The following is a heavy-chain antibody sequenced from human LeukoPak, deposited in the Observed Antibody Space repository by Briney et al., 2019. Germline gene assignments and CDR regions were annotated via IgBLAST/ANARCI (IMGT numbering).Heavy chain of an antibody. V-gene: IGHV1-18*01. D-gene: IGHD3-10*01. CDR2: ISAYNGNT. CDR1: GYTFTSYG. J-gene: IGHJ2*01. CDR3: ATATLWFGELYDWYFDL. Sequence: ATVKVSCKASGYTFTSYGISWVRQAPGQGLEWMGWISAYNGNTNYAQKLQGRVTMTEDTSTDTAYMELSSLRSEDTAVYYCATATLWFGELYDWYFDLWGRGTLVTVSS.